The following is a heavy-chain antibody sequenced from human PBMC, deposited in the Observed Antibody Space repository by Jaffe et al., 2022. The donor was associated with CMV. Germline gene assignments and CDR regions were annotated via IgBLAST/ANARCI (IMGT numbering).Heavy chain of an antibody. Sequence: QVQLQESGSGLVKPSETLSLTCTVSGASIRSRNYYWGWVRQPPGKGLEWIGSLYYSDTTYYNPSLESRATIFADRTKNQFSLNLRSVTAADTAVFYCARWATTQITRGENGFDFWGQGTMVTVSS. D-gene: IGHD4-4*01. CDR1: GASIRSRNYY. CDR3: ARWATTQITRGENGFDF. V-gene: IGHV4-39*01. J-gene: IGHJ3*01. CDR2: LYYSDTT.